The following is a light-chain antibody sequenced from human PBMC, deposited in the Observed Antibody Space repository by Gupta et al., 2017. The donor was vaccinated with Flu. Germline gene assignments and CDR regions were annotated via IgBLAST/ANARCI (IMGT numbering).Light chain of an antibody. CDR2: DVT. J-gene: IGLJ1*01. CDR1: SNDVGGYDR. CDR3: SSHAGRVTWV. V-gene: IGLV2-11*01. Sequence: QSAPTQPRSVSGSPGQSVTTSCTGTSNDVGGYDRVSWYTQRPGKAPKLILYDVTERPSGVPGRFSGSKSGNTASLTISGRQADEEADYYCSSHAGRVTWVFGTGTTVTVL.